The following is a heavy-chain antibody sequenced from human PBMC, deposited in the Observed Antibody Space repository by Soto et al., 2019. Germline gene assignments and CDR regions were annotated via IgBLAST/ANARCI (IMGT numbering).Heavy chain of an antibody. J-gene: IGHJ3*02. V-gene: IGHV3-48*01. CDR1: GFTFSSYS. D-gene: IGHD2-21*02. Sequence: GGSLRLSCAASGFTFSSYSMNWVRQAPGKGLEWVSYISSSSGTIYYADSVKGRFTISRDNAKNSLYLQMNSLRAEDTAVYFCARDNSRVVTTILKDALDIWGQGTMVTVSS. CDR3: ARDNSRVVTTILKDALDI. CDR2: ISSSSGTI.